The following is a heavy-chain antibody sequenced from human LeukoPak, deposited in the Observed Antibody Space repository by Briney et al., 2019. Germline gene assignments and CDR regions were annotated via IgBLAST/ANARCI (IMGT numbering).Heavy chain of an antibody. D-gene: IGHD3-16*02. V-gene: IGHV3-30-3*01. CDR2: ISYDGSNK. J-gene: IGHJ6*02. Sequence: GGSLRLSCAASGFTFSSYAMHWVRQAPGKGLEWVAVISYDGSNKYYADSVKGRFTISRDNSKNTLYLQMNSLRAEDTAVYYCARSPYYDYVWGSYRPYSYYYYGMDVWGQGTTVTVSS. CDR3: ARSPYYDYVWGSYRPYSYYYYGMDV. CDR1: GFTFSSYA.